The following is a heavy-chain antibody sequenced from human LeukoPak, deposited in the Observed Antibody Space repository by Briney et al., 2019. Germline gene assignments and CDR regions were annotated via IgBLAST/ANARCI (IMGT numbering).Heavy chain of an antibody. CDR2: ISSSSSYI. CDR3: AREFSSAWYVEYYYGMDV. V-gene: IGHV3-21*01. Sequence: GGSLRLSCAASGFTFSSYSMNWVRQAPGKGLEWVSSISSSSSYIYYADSVKGRFTISRDNAKNSLYLQMNSLRAEDTAVYYCAREFSSAWYVEYYYGMDVWGQGTTVTVSS. D-gene: IGHD6-19*01. CDR1: GFTFSSYS. J-gene: IGHJ6*02.